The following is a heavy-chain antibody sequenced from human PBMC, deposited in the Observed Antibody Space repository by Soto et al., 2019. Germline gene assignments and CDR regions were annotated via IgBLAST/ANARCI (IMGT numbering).Heavy chain of an antibody. CDR2: IKQDGSEK. Sequence: EVQLVESGGGLVQPGGSLRLSCAASGFTFSNYGMSWVRQAPGKGLEWVANIKQDGSEKYYVDSVKGRFPISRDNAKNALYLQKNSLRAEETAVYYCARDPSGGPAAKGNNWFDPWGQGTLVTFSS. V-gene: IGHV3-7*01. D-gene: IGHD2-2*01. J-gene: IGHJ5*02. CDR3: ARDPSGGPAAKGNNWFDP. CDR1: GFTFSNYG.